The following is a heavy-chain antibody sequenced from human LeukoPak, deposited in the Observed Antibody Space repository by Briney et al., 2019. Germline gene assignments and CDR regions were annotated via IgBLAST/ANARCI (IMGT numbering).Heavy chain of an antibody. V-gene: IGHV3-7*03. J-gene: IGHJ4*02. D-gene: IGHD6-19*01. CDR3: ARNSGWFRFDY. Sequence: GGSLRLSCAASGLTFSSHWMHWVRQAPGKGLEWVANIKEDGSDKHYVDSVKGRFTISRDNAKNSLYLQMNSLRAEDTAVYYCARNSGWFRFDYWGQGTLVTVSS. CDR1: GLTFSSHW. CDR2: IKEDGSDK.